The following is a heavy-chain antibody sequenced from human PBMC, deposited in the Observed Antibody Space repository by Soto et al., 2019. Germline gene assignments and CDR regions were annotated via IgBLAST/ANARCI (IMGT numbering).Heavy chain of an antibody. V-gene: IGHV3-7*01. CDR2: IKQDGSEK. CDR3: ARDARREVTSFLNY. J-gene: IGHJ4*02. Sequence: GGSLRLSCAASGFTFSSYWMSWVRQAPGKGLEWVANIKQDGSEKYYVDSVKGRFTISRDNAKNSLYLQMNSLRDEDTAVYYCARDARREVTSFLNYWGPGILVTVSS. CDR1: GFTFSSYW. D-gene: IGHD2-21*02.